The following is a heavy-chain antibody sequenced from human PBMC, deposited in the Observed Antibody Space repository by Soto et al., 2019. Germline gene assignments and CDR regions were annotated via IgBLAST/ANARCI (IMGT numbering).Heavy chain of an antibody. CDR2: IYPGDSDT. J-gene: IGHJ3*02. V-gene: IGHV5-51*01. CDR3: ARHSNDRALGAFDI. D-gene: IGHD3-22*01. CDR1: GYSFAGYW. Sequence: GESLKIACTCAGYSFAGYWIGWVRQMPGKGLEWMGIIYPGDSDTRYSPSFQGQVTISADKSISTAYLQWGSLKASDTAMYYCARHSNDRALGAFDIWGQGTMVTVSS.